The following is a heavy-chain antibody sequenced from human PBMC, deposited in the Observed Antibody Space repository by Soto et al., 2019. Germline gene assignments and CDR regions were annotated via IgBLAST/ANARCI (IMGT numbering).Heavy chain of an antibody. CDR1: GGSFSGYY. CDR3: ARGLNGVATTAAAFDI. Sequence: PSETLSLTCAVYGGSFSGYYWSWIRQPPGKGLEWIGEINHSGSTNYNPSLKSRVTISVDTSKNQFSLKLSSVTAADTAVYYCARGLNGVATTAAAFDIWGQGTMVTVSS. D-gene: IGHD5-12*01. J-gene: IGHJ3*02. CDR2: INHSGST. V-gene: IGHV4-34*01.